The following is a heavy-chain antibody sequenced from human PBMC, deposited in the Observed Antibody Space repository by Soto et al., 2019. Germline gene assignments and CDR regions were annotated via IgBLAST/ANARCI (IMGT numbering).Heavy chain of an antibody. CDR3: ARGLSVTLFDN. CDR2: IYYSGST. V-gene: IGHV4-31*03. Sequence: VQLQESGPGLVKPSQTLSLTCTVSGCSISTGGYYWTWIRQHPGKGLEWFGYIYYSGSTYYNPSLKRRVTISVDTSKNQFSLTLSSVTAADTAVYSCARGLSVTLFDNWGQGTLVTVSS. D-gene: IGHD4-17*01. J-gene: IGHJ4*02. CDR1: GCSISTGGYY.